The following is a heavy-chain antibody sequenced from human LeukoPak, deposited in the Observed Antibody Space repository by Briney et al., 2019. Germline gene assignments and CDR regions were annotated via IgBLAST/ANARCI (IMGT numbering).Heavy chain of an antibody. D-gene: IGHD3-10*01. CDR2: MNPNSGNT. CDR3: ARAGIWFGELLPPDY. Sequence: ASVKVSCKASGYTFTSCDINWVRQATGQGLEWMGWMNPNSGNTGYAQKFQGRVTMTRNTSISTAYMELSSLRSEDTAVYYCARAGIWFGELLPPDYWGQGTLVTVSS. V-gene: IGHV1-8*01. J-gene: IGHJ4*02. CDR1: GYTFTSCD.